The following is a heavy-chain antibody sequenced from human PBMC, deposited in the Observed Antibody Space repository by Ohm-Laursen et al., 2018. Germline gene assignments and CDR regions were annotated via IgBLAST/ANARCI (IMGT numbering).Heavy chain of an antibody. CDR1: GFTFSNAW. Sequence: SLRLSCAASGFTFSNAWMSWVRQAPGKGLEWVGRIKRKADGETTDYAAPVKDRLTISRDDSKTTLYLQMNSLKTEDTAVYYCATGLPADDAFNIWGQGIMVTVSS. V-gene: IGHV3-15*01. CDR3: ATGLPADDAFNI. CDR2: IKRKADGETT. J-gene: IGHJ3*02.